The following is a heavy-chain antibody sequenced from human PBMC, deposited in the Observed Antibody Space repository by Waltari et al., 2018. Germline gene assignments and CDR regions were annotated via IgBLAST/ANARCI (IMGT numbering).Heavy chain of an antibody. J-gene: IGHJ4*02. V-gene: IGHV4-4*02. CDR2: IHGSGRS. Sequence: QVQLQESGPGLVKPSGTLSVTCAVPGDSISGRYWWSWVRQPPGKGLEWIGQIHGSGRSNYNPSLESRVTVSIDTSNNHFSLKVTSATAADTAVYYCARDRGRGLYLDSWGQGTLVTVSP. CDR1: GDSISGRYW. D-gene: IGHD2-15*01. CDR3: ARDRGRGLYLDS.